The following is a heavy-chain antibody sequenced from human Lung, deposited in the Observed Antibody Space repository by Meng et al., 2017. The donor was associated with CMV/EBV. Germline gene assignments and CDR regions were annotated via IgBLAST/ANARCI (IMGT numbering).Heavy chain of an antibody. CDR3: AREKAGTRHFDY. CDR2: INSDGSNT. V-gene: IGHV3-74*03. D-gene: IGHD6-19*01. CDR1: GFTLSNYR. Sequence: GGSXRLXXAASGFTLSNYRMHWVRQPPGKGLVWVSRINSDGSNTTYADFVKGRFTISRDNAKNTLYAQMNSLTVEDTAVYYCAREKAGTRHFDYWGQGTLVTVSS. J-gene: IGHJ4*02.